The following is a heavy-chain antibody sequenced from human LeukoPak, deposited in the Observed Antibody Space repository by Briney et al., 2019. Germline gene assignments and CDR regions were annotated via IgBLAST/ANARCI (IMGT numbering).Heavy chain of an antibody. D-gene: IGHD5-18*01. V-gene: IGHV4-59*01. CDR3: AHSYGPYYFDY. J-gene: IGHJ4*02. Sequence: WETLTLTCTVSGGSISSYYWSWIRQPPGKGLEWIGYIYYSGSTNYNPSLKSRVTISVDTSKNQFSLKLSPVTAADTAVYYCAHSYGPYYFDYWGQGTLVTVSS. CDR1: GGSISSYY. CDR2: IYYSGST.